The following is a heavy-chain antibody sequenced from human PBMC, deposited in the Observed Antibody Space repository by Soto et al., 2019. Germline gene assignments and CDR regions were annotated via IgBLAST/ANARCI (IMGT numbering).Heavy chain of an antibody. Sequence: SETLSLTCTVSGGSVSSGSYYWSWIRQPPGKGLEWIGYIYYSGSTNYNPSLKSRVTISVDTSKNQFSLKLSSVTAADTAVYYCARDRVAVAGKWFDPWGQGTLVTVSS. CDR3: ARDRVAVAGKWFDP. CDR2: IYYSGST. CDR1: GGSVSSGSYY. D-gene: IGHD6-19*01. J-gene: IGHJ5*02. V-gene: IGHV4-61*01.